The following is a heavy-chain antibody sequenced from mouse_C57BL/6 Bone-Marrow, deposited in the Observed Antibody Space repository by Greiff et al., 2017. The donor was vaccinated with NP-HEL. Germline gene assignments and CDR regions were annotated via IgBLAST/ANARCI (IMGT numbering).Heavy chain of an antibody. CDR1: GFNIKDDY. J-gene: IGHJ3*01. CDR3: TRDYYGSWFAY. V-gene: IGHV14-4*01. D-gene: IGHD1-1*01. CDR2: IDPENGDT. Sequence: VQLQQSGAELVRPGASVKLSCTASGFNIKDDYMHWVKQRPEQGLEWIGWIDPENGDTEYASKFQGKATITADTSSNTAYLQLSSLISEDTAVYYCTRDYYGSWFAYWGQGTLVTVSA.